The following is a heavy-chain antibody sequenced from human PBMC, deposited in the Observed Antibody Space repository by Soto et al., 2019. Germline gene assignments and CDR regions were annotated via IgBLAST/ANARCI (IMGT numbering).Heavy chain of an antibody. CDR1: GGTFSSYA. V-gene: IGHV1-69*01. CDR2: IIPIFGTA. Sequence: QVQLVQSGAEVKKPGSSVKVSCKASGGTFSSYAIRWVRQAPGQGLEWMGGIIPIFGTANYAQKFQGRVTITADESTSTAYMELSSLRSEDTAVYYCARGSGYCSSTSCYGLGGIDYWGQGTLVTVSS. CDR3: ARGSGYCSSTSCYGLGGIDY. D-gene: IGHD2-2*03. J-gene: IGHJ4*02.